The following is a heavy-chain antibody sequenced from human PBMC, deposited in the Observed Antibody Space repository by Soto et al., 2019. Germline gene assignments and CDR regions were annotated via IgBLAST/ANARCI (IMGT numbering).Heavy chain of an antibody. J-gene: IGHJ3*02. CDR1: GFTFSSYS. Sequence: GGSLRLSCAASGFTFSSYSMNWVRQAPGKGLEWVGRIKSKTDGGTTDYAAPVKGRFTISRDDSKNTLYLQMNSLKTEDTAVYYCTTPIVVVPAAHLSDAFDIWGQGTMVTVSS. CDR3: TTPIVVVPAAHLSDAFDI. V-gene: IGHV3-15*01. D-gene: IGHD2-2*01. CDR2: IKSKTDGGTT.